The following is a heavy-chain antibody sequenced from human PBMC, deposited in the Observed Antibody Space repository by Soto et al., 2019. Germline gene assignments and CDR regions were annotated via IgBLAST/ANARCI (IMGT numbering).Heavy chain of an antibody. J-gene: IGHJ4*02. V-gene: IGHV1-18*04. D-gene: IGHD1-7*01. CDR1: GYTFINYG. CDR3: ARGSLAGITWADF. Sequence: QVQLVQSGGEVKKPGASVKVSCKTSGYTFINYGITWVRQAPGQGLEWMGWISTFNGNTNYAQNFQGRVTMTTDTPTNTAYMELQSLRSDDTAVYYCARGSLAGITWADFWGQGTLVTVSS. CDR2: ISTFNGNT.